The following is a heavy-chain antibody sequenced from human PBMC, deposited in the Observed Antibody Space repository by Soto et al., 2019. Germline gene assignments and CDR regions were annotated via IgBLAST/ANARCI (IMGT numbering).Heavy chain of an antibody. V-gene: IGHV1-18*01. J-gene: IGHJ6*02. CDR1: GYTFTSYG. CDR3: ARDRGWGTIFGVVSPYYYGMDV. CDR2: ISAYNGNT. Sequence: ASVKVSCKASGYTFTSYGISWVRQAPGQGLEWMGWISAYNGNTNYAQKLQGRVTMTTDTSTSTAYMELRSLRSDDTAAYYCARDRGWGTIFGVVSPYYYGMDVWGQGTTVTVSS. D-gene: IGHD3-3*01.